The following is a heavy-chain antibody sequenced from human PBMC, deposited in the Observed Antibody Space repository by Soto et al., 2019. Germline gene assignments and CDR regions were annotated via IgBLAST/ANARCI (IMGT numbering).Heavy chain of an antibody. Sequence: SETLSLTCTVSGGSTSSYYWSWIRQLPGKGLEWIGYIYYSGSTNYNPSLKSRVSISVDTSKNQFSLKLSSVIAADTAVYYCARHVQGVTRLEYWGQGTLVTVSS. V-gene: IGHV4-59*08. CDR2: IYYSGST. D-gene: IGHD4-17*01. J-gene: IGHJ4*02. CDR3: ARHVQGVTRLEY. CDR1: GGSTSSYY.